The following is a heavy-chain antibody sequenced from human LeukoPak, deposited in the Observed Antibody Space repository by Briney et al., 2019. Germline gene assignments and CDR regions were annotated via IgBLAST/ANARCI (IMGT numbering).Heavy chain of an antibody. J-gene: IGHJ4*02. CDR3: ARSTTYYYDSSGYSNFDY. CDR2: INTNTGNP. Sequence: GASVKVSCKASGYTFTSYAMNRVRQAPGQGLEWMGWINTNTGNPTYAQGFTGRFVFSLDTSVSTAYLQISSLKAEDTAVYYCARSTTYYYDSSGYSNFDYWGQGTLVTVSS. D-gene: IGHD3-22*01. V-gene: IGHV7-4-1*02. CDR1: GYTFTSYA.